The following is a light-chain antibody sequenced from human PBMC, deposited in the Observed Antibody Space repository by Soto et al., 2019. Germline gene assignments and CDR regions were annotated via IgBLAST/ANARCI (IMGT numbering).Light chain of an antibody. J-gene: IGLJ3*02. V-gene: IGLV1-44*01. CDR3: AAWDDSLNGWV. Sequence: QSVLAQPPSASGTPGQRVTISCSGSSSNIGSNTVNWYRQLPGTAPKLLIYSNNQGPSGVPDRFSGSKSGTSASLAISGLQSEDEADYYCAAWDDSLNGWVFGGGTKVTVL. CDR2: SNN. CDR1: SSNIGSNT.